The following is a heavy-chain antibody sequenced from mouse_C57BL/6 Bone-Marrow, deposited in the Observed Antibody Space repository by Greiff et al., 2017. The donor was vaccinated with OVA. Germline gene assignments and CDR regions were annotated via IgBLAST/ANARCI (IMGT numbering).Heavy chain of an antibody. CDR2: INPSTGGT. Sequence: VQLQQSGAELVKPGASVKISCKASGYSFTGYYMNWVKQSPEKSLEWIGEINPSTGGTTYNQKFKAKATLTVDKSSSTAYMQLKSLTSEDSAVYYCAREVGRYWGQGTTLTVSS. CDR1: GYSFTGYY. D-gene: IGHD4-1*01. CDR3: AREVGRY. J-gene: IGHJ2*01. V-gene: IGHV1-42*01.